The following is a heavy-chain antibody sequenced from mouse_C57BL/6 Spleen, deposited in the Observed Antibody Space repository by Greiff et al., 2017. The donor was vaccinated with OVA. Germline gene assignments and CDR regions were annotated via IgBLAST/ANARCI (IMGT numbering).Heavy chain of an antibody. D-gene: IGHD4-1*01. Sequence: QVQLKESGAELVKPGASVKLSCKASGYTFTSYWMHWVKQRPGQGLEWIGMIHPNSGSTNYNEKFKSKATLTVDKSSSTAYMQLSSLTSEDSAVYYCARPGAGDYFDYWGQGTTLTVSS. CDR2: IHPNSGST. CDR1: GYTFTSYW. CDR3: ARPGAGDYFDY. J-gene: IGHJ2*01. V-gene: IGHV1-64*01.